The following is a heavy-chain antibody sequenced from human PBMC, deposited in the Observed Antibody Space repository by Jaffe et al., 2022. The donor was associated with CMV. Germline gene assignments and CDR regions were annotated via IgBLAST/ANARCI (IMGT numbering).Heavy chain of an antibody. V-gene: IGHV1-2*02. D-gene: IGHD2-21*01. J-gene: IGHJ6*02. CDR1: GYTFTGNY. Sequence: QVQVVQSGAEVKRPGASVKVSCKASGYTFTGNYMHWVRQAPGQGLEWMGWINPNSGGTNYAQKFQGRVTMTRDTSISTAYMELSRLRSDDTAVYYCARGSRAINLYYGLDVWGQGTTVTVSS. CDR2: INPNSGGT. CDR3: ARGSRAINLYYGLDV.